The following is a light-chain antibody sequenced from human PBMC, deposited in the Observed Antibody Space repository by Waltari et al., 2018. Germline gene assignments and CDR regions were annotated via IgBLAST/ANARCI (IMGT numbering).Light chain of an antibody. CDR1: SSNIGTNT. J-gene: IGLJ3*02. CDR3: AAWDDSLSNWV. Sequence: QSVVTQPPSASGTPGQRVTISCSGRSSNIGTNTVTWYQQFPGTAPRLLIYTNNPRPSGVPDRFSGSKSGTSASLAISGLQSEDEADYYCAAWDDSLSNWVFGGGTKVTVL. CDR2: TNN. V-gene: IGLV1-44*01.